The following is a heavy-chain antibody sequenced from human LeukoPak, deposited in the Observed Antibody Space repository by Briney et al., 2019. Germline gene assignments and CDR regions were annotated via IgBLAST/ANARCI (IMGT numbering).Heavy chain of an antibody. V-gene: IGHV3-21*06. J-gene: IGHJ4*02. CDR1: GFTFSDYN. Sequence: PGGSLRLSCAASGFTFSDYNMNWVRQAPGKGLEWVSVISSSSKYIYYVDSVKGRFTISRDNAKNSLYLQMSSLRAEDTAVYYCARVSTAVSLAIDYWGQGTLVTVST. D-gene: IGHD6-13*01. CDR2: ISSSSKYI. CDR3: ARVSTAVSLAIDY.